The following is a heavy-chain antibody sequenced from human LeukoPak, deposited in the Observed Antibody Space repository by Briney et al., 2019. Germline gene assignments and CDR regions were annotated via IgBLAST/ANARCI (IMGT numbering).Heavy chain of an antibody. CDR2: IYYSGST. V-gene: IGHV4-59*08. D-gene: IGHD3-9*01. Sequence: SETLSLTCTVSGGSISSYYWSWIRQPPGKGLEWIGYIYYSGSTNYNPSLKSRVTISVDTSKNQFSLKLSSVTAADTAVYYCARGYYDILTGYYRPDAFDIWGQGTMVTVSS. J-gene: IGHJ3*02. CDR1: GGSISSYY. CDR3: ARGYYDILTGYYRPDAFDI.